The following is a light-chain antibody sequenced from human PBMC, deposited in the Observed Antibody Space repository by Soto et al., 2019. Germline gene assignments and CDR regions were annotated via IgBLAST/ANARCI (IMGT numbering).Light chain of an antibody. CDR3: CSYAGSSTYV. J-gene: IGLJ1*01. CDR2: EGS. CDR1: STDVGSYNL. Sequence: QSALCQPASVSGSPGQSITISCTGTSTDVGSYNLVSWYQQNPGKAPKLMIYEGSKRPSGVSNRFSGSKSGNTASLTISGLQAEDEADYYCCSYAGSSTYVFGTGTKVTVL. V-gene: IGLV2-23*01.